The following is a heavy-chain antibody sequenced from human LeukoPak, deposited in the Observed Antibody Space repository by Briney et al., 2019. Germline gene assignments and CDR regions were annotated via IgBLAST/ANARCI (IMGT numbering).Heavy chain of an antibody. D-gene: IGHD5-12*01. CDR2: INPSGGST. V-gene: IGHV1-46*01. CDR3: ARGEQYSGYVTGRQTSSLYDY. CDR1: GYTFTSYY. J-gene: IGHJ4*02. Sequence: ASVKVSCKASGYTFTSYYMHWVRQAPGQGLEWMGIINPSGGSTSYAQKFQGRVTMTRDTSTSTVYMELSSLRSEDTAVYYCARGEQYSGYVTGRQTSSLYDYWGQGTLVTVSS.